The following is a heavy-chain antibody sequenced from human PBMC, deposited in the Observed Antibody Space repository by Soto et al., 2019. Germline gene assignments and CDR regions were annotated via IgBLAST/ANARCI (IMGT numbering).Heavy chain of an antibody. CDR3: ARALSGYEFNWFDP. J-gene: IGHJ5*02. V-gene: IGHV4-59*01. D-gene: IGHD5-12*01. CDR2: IYYSGST. Sequence: QVQLQESGPGLVKPSETLSLTCTVSGGSISSYYWSWIRQPPGKGLEWIGYIYYSGSTNYNPSLKSRVTISVDTSQNQSSLKLSSVTAADTAVYYCARALSGYEFNWFDPWGQGTLVTVSS. CDR1: GGSISSYY.